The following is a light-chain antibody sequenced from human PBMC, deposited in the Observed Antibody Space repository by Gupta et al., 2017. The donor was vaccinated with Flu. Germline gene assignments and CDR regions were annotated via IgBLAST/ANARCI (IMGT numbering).Light chain of an antibody. V-gene: IGKV2-30*01. Sequence: DVVMPQSPLSLPVTLGQPASISCSSSQGRVYSDGNTYLYWFQQRPGQSPRRLIYQVSYRDSGGPERCCGSGSGTNLLPKISSGEAEDVCIYYCRQGEHCLWVFGQGTTVEIK. CDR1: QGRVYSDGNTY. CDR3: RQGEHCLWV. CDR2: QVS. J-gene: IGKJ1*01.